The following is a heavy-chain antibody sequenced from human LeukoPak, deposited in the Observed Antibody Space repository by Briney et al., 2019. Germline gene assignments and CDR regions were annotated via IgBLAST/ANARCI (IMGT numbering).Heavy chain of an antibody. CDR3: ARDLVVPAAMDAFDI. CDR2: ISSSSSYI. Sequence: GGSLRPSCAASGFTFSSYSMNWVRQAPGKGLEWVSSISSSSSYIYYADSVKGRFTISRDNAKNSLYLQMKSLRAEDTAVYYCARDLVVPAAMDAFDIWGQGTMVTVSS. V-gene: IGHV3-21*01. CDR1: GFTFSSYS. J-gene: IGHJ3*02. D-gene: IGHD2-2*01.